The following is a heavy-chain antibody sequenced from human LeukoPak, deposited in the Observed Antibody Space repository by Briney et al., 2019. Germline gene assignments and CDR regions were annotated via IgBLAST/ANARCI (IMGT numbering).Heavy chain of an antibody. J-gene: IGHJ4*02. D-gene: IGHD2-21*02. CDR3: ARAGHYYFDY. V-gene: IGHV3-21*01. CDR1: GFTFSSYS. CDR2: ITSSSSYI. Sequence: GGSLRLSCAASGFTFSSYSMNWVRQAPGKGLEWVSSITSSSSYIYYADSVKGRFTISRDDAKNSLYLQMNSLRAEDTAVYYCARAGHYYFDYWGQGTLVTVSS.